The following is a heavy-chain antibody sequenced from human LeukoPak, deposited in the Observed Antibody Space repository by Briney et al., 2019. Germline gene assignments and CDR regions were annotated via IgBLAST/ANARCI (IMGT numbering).Heavy chain of an antibody. CDR1: GGSISSGGYS. J-gene: IGHJ4*02. CDR2: IYHSGST. V-gene: IGHV4-30-2*01. CDR3: ARVRCSGGSCYFDY. Sequence: SQTLSLTCAVSGGSISSGGYSWSWIRQPPGKGLEWIGYIYHSGSTYYNPSLKSRVTISVDRSKNQFSLKLSSVTAADTAVYYCARVRCSGGSCYFDYWGQGTLVTVSS. D-gene: IGHD2-15*01.